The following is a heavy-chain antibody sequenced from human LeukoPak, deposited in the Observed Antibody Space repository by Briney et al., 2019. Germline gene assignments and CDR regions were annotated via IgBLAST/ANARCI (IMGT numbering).Heavy chain of an antibody. CDR3: VSLRGYYYGSGSQDY. D-gene: IGHD3-10*01. V-gene: IGHV1-2*02. J-gene: IGHJ4*02. CDR2: INPNSGGT. CDR1: GYTFAGYY. Sequence: GASVKVSCKASGYTFAGYYMHWVRQAPGQGLEWMGWINPNSGGTNYAQKFQGRVTMTRDTSISTAYMELSRLRSDDTAVYYCVSLRGYYYGSGSQDYWGQGTLVTVSS.